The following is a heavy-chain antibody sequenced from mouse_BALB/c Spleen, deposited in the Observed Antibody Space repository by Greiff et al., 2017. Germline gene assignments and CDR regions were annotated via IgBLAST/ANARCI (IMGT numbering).Heavy chain of an antibody. CDR3: ARDRGIGTTGSWFAY. V-gene: IGHV7-3*02. D-gene: IGHD2-14*01. J-gene: IGHJ3*01. CDR1: GFTFTDYY. CDR2: IRNKANGYTT. Sequence: EVQLVESGGGLVQPGGSLRLSCATSGFTFTDYYMSWVRQPPGKALEWLGFIRNKANGYTTEYSASVKGRFTISRDNSQSILYLQMNTLRAEDSATYYCARDRGIGTTGSWFAYWGQGTLVTVSA.